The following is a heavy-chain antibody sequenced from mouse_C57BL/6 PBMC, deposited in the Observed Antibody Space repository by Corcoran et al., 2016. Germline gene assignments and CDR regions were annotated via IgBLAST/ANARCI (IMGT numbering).Heavy chain of an antibody. J-gene: IGHJ4*01. V-gene: IGHV3-6*01. D-gene: IGHD2-1*01. CDR3: APYGNYAMDY. Sequence: DVQLQESGPGLVKPSQSLSLTCSVTGYSITSGYYWNWIRQFPGNKLEWMGYISYDGSNNYNPSLKNRISITRDTSKNQFFLKLNSVTTEDTATYYCAPYGNYAMDYWGQGTSVTVSS. CDR2: ISYDGSN. CDR1: GYSITSGYY.